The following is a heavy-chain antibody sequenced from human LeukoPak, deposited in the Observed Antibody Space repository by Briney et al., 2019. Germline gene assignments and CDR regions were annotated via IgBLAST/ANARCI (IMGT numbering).Heavy chain of an antibody. CDR3: ARTKYRHYDSSGYEGPYYYMDV. V-gene: IGHV4-59*11. CDR2: ISYDGRT. J-gene: IGHJ6*03. Sequence: SETLSLTCTVSGYSIGSHYWSWIRQPPGKGLEWIGYISYDGRTNYNPSLKSRVIISVHMSKNQLSLELGSVTAADTAVYYCARTKYRHYDSSGYEGPYYYMDVWGKGTTVTVSS. D-gene: IGHD3-22*01. CDR1: GYSIGSHY.